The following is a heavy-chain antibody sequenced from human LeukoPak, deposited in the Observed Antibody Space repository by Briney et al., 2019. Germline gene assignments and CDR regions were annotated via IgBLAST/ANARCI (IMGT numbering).Heavy chain of an antibody. CDR1: GLTFSSYS. CDR2: ISSSSSYI. D-gene: IGHD3-22*01. V-gene: IGHV3-21*01. Sequence: GGSLRLSCAASGLTFSSYSMNWVRQAPGKGLEWVSSISSSSSYIYYADSVKGRFTISRDNAKNSLYLQMNTLRAEDTAVYYCARDREQYYYYDSSGYYMDYWGQGTLVTVSS. CDR3: ARDREQYYYYDSSGYYMDY. J-gene: IGHJ4*02.